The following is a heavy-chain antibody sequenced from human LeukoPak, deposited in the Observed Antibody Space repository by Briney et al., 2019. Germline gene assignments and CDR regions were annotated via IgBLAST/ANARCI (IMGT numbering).Heavy chain of an antibody. CDR3: ARLDDSDAFDI. D-gene: IGHD3-16*01. CDR2: INPSGGST. Sequence: ASVKVSCKASGYTFTNYHIHWVRQAPGQGLEWMGIINPSGGSTSYAQKFQGRVTMTRDTSTSTVYMELSSLRSEDTAVYYCARLDDSDAFDIWGQGTMVTVSS. CDR1: GYTFTNYH. J-gene: IGHJ3*02. V-gene: IGHV1-46*01.